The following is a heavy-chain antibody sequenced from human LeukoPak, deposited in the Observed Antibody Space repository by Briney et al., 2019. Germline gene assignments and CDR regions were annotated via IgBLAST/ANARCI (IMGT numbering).Heavy chain of an antibody. V-gene: IGHV1-46*01. CDR1: GYSFTSYY. CDR3: ARDLGGGSYGWGKFDL. J-gene: IGHJ2*01. CDR2: INPSGGST. D-gene: IGHD3-10*01. Sequence: ASVKVSRKASGYSFTSYYMHWVRQAPGQGLGWMGIINPSGGSTSYAQKFQGRVTMTRDTSTSTVYMELSSLRSEDTAVYYCARDLGGGSYGWGKFDLWGRGTLVAVSS.